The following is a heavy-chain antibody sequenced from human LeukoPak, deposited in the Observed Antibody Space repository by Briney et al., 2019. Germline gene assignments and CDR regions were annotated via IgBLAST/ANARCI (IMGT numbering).Heavy chain of an antibody. D-gene: IGHD6-13*01. Sequence: PSETLSLTCTVSGGSIRNYYWSWIRQPPGKGLEWIGYIFYSGSTNYNPSLKSRVTISVDPSKNQFSLKLRSVTAADTAVYYCARCIGSSWYGSRGNWFDPWGQGTLVTVSS. CDR3: ARCIGSSWYGSRGNWFDP. CDR2: IFYSGST. CDR1: GGSIRNYY. V-gene: IGHV4-59*12. J-gene: IGHJ5*02.